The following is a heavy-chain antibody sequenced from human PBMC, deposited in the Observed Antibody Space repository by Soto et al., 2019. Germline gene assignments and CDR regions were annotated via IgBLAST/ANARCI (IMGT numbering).Heavy chain of an antibody. V-gene: IGHV4-31*03. Sequence: QVQLQESGPGLVRPSQTLSLTCTVSAVSISTINYYWSWIRQHPENGLEWIGYISYSGSTFYHSSLKSRVTISLDTSKKQFSLTLTSVTAADTAVYYCARSAQWDGFDPWGQGTMVTVSS. CDR1: AVSISTINYY. J-gene: IGHJ3*01. CDR2: ISYSGST. D-gene: IGHD2-8*01. CDR3: ARSAQWDGFDP.